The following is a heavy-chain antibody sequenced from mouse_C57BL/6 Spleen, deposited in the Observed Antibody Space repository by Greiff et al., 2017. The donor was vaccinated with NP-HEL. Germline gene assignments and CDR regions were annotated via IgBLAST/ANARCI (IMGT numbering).Heavy chain of an antibody. V-gene: IGHV1-4*01. Sequence: QVQLQQSGAELARPGASVKMSCKASGYTFTSYTIHWVKQRPGQGLEWIGYINPSSGYTKYNQKFKDKATLTADKSSSTAYMQLSSLTSEDSAVYYCARYAMDYWGQGTSVTVSS. CDR2: INPSSGYT. CDR1: GYTFTSYT. CDR3: ARYAMDY. J-gene: IGHJ4*01.